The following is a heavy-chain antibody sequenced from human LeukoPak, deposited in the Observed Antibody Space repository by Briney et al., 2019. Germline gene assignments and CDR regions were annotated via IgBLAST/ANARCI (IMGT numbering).Heavy chain of an antibody. CDR2: ISYDGSNK. V-gene: IGHV3-30-3*01. Sequence: GGSLRLSCAASGFTFSSYAMHWVRQAPGKGLEWVAVISYDGSNKYYADSVKGRFTISRDNFKNTLYQQMNSLRAEDTAVYYCARDGNVVVTAILWLATDWGQGTLVTVSS. J-gene: IGHJ4*02. CDR3: ARDGNVVVTAILWLATD. D-gene: IGHD2-21*02. CDR1: GFTFSSYA.